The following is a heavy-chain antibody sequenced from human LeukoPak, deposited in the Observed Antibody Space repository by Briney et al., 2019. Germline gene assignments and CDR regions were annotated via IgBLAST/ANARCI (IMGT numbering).Heavy chain of an antibody. CDR2: IYYSGST. Sequence: SSETLSLTCTVSGGPISSYYWSWIRQPPGKGLEWIGYIYYSGSTNYNPSLKSRVTISVDTSKNQFSLKLSSVTAADTAVYYCARVKQRYFDWLSSHATFDIWGQGTMVTVSS. CDR3: ARVKQRYFDWLSSHATFDI. J-gene: IGHJ3*02. D-gene: IGHD3-9*01. CDR1: GGPISSYY. V-gene: IGHV4-59*01.